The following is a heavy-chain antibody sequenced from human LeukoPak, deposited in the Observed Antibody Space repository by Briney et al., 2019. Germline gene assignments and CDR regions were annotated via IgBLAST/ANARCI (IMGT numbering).Heavy chain of an antibody. CDR3: ACSTYYDFWSGYYFYP. CDR2: LIPILGIA. J-gene: IGHJ5*02. D-gene: IGHD3-3*01. CDR1: GGTFSSYT. V-gene: IGHV1-69*02. Sequence: SVKVSCKASGGTFSSYTISWVRQAPGHGLEWMGRLIPILGIANYAQKFQGRVTITADKSTSTAYMELSSLRSEDTAVYYCACSTYYDFWSGYYFYPWGQGTLVTVSS.